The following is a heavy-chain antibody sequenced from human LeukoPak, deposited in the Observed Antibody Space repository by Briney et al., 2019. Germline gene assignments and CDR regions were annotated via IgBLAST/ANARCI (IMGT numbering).Heavy chain of an antibody. V-gene: IGHV1-2*02. J-gene: IGHJ4*02. D-gene: IGHD6-13*01. CDR3: ARGGSGSWYGY. Sequence: ASVKVSCKASGYTFTVYYMHWVRQAPGQGPEWMGWIDPNSGGTNYAQKFQRRVTMTRDTSISTAYMDLSRLRSDDTAVYYCARGGSGSWYGYWGQGTLVTVSS. CDR1: GYTFTVYY. CDR2: IDPNSGGT.